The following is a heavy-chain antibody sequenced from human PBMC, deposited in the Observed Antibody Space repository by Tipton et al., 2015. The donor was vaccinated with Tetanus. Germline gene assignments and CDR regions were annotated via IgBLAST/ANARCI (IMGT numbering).Heavy chain of an antibody. Sequence: LRLSCTVSGGPITSGNYYWSWIRQHPGKGLEWIGYIFHSGSTYYNLSLKSRVVISVDTSKNQFSLRLNSVTAADTAVYYCARQQPGFYYYVVDHWSQGTLVTV. CDR2: IFHSGST. V-gene: IGHV4-31*02. D-gene: IGHD3-22*01. J-gene: IGHJ4*02. CDR3: ARQQPGFYYYVVDH. CDR1: GGPITSGNYY.